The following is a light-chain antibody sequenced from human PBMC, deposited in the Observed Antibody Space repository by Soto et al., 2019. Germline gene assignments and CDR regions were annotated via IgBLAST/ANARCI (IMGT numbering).Light chain of an antibody. Sequence: DIPMTQSPSSLSASVGDRVTITCRTSQPISDYLNWYQQKPGKAPSLLIYTASNLQTGVPSRFSGSGSGTHFTLTISSLQPEDFATYYCQQSYNTPQTFGQGNKVEIK. V-gene: IGKV1-39*01. CDR1: QPISDY. CDR2: TAS. J-gene: IGKJ1*01. CDR3: QQSYNTPQT.